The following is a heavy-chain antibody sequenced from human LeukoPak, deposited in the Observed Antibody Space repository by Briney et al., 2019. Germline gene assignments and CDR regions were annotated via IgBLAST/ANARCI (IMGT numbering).Heavy chain of an antibody. CDR3: ARGVYNYANIYYQYMDV. J-gene: IGHJ6*03. CDR1: GFTFSNYV. V-gene: IGHV3-74*03. CDR2: INSDGSIT. D-gene: IGHD1-1*01. Sequence: GGSLRLSCAASGFTFSNYVMHWVRQAPGKGLVWVSRINSDGSITTYADSVKGRFTISRDNARNTLYLQMNSLRAEDTAVYYCARGVYNYANIYYQYMDVWGKGTTVTVSS.